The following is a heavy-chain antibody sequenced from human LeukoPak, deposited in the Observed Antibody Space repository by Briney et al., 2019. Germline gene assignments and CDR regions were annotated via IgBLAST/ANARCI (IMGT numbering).Heavy chain of an antibody. D-gene: IGHD5-12*01. J-gene: IGHJ4*02. CDR3: ARVRQWLRLRGAIDY. Sequence: GASVKASCKASGYTFTSYGISWVRQAPGQGLEWMGWISAYNGNTNYAQKLQGRVTMTTDTSTSTAYMELRSLRSDDTAVHYCARVRQWLRLRGAIDYWGQGTLVTVSS. CDR1: GYTFTSYG. CDR2: ISAYNGNT. V-gene: IGHV1-18*01.